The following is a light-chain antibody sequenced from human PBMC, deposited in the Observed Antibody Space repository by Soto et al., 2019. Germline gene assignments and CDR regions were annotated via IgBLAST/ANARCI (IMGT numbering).Light chain of an antibody. V-gene: IGLV2-14*01. CDR3: SSYSGSSPHLL. CDR1: STDIGGFNY. J-gene: IGLJ2*01. CDR2: DVT. Sequence: QSALTQPASVSGSPGQSIIMSCTGTSTDIGGFNYVSWYRQYPGKAPRLMIYDVTNRPSGVSNRFSGSKSGSTAYLSISGLQDEDEATYYCSSYSGSSPHLLFGGGTKLTVL.